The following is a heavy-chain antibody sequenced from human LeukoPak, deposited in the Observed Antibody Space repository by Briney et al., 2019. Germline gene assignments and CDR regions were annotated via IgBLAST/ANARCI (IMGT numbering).Heavy chain of an antibody. V-gene: IGHV3-66*01. CDR2: IYSGGST. CDR1: GFTVSSNY. CDR3: ARGGVYSYGNYFDY. D-gene: IGHD5-18*01. Sequence: GGSLRLSCAASGFTVSSNYMSWVRQAPGKRLEWVSLIYSGGSTYYADSVKGRFTISRDNSKNTLYLQMNSLRAEDTAVYYCARGGVYSYGNYFDYWGQGTLVTVSS. J-gene: IGHJ4*02.